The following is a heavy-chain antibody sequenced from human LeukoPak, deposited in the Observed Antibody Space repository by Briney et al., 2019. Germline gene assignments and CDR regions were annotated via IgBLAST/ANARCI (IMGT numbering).Heavy chain of an antibody. CDR2: ISSSSSSAI. Sequence: GGSLRLSCAASGFTFNSYSMNWVRQAPGKGLEWVSYISSSSSSAIYYADSVKGRFTISRDNAKNIVYLQMNSLRAEDTALYFCARERVGSDYYGLDVWGQGTTVSVSS. V-gene: IGHV3-48*04. CDR3: ARERVGSDYYGLDV. CDR1: GFTFNSYS. J-gene: IGHJ6*02. D-gene: IGHD6-25*01.